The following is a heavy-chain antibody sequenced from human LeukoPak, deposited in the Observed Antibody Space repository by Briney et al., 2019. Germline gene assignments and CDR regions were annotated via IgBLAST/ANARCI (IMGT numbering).Heavy chain of an antibody. Sequence: GGSLRLSCAASGITFNRYWLSWVRQTPGKGLEWVANIKQDGSETYYVDSVKGRFSISRDNTQNSLYLQMSSLRAEDTAVYYCARVMPYSSAWYALDFWGQGTLVTVSS. J-gene: IGHJ4*02. D-gene: IGHD6-13*01. CDR3: ARVMPYSSAWYALDF. CDR2: IKQDGSET. CDR1: GITFNRYW. V-gene: IGHV3-7*01.